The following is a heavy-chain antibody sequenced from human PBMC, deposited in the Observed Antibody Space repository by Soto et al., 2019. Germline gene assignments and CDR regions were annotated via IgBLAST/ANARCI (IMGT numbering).Heavy chain of an antibody. CDR3: ARDECSGGSCFFSFDT. V-gene: IGHV1-8*01. D-gene: IGHD2-15*01. CDR2: MNPNSGDT. J-gene: IGHJ5*02. Sequence: ASVKVSCEASGYTFTSYDINWVQQAPGQGLEWMGWMNPNSGDTGYAQKFQGRVTMTRNTSISTAYMELRSLRSEDTAVYYCARDECSGGSCFFSFDTWGQGTLVTVSS. CDR1: GYTFTSYD.